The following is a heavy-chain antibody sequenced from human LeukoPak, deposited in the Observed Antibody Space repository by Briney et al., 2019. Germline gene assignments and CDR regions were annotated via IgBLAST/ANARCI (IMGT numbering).Heavy chain of an antibody. V-gene: IGHV1-18*01. Sequence: GASVKVSCKASDFTFTSYGISWVRQAPGQGLEWLGWISAYNGNTNYAQRLQGRVTMTTDTSTSTAHMDLRSLRSDDTAVYYCARDLADFDLGSFYYNGLDVWGQGTTVTVSS. CDR3: ARDLADFDLGSFYYNGLDV. CDR2: ISAYNGNT. J-gene: IGHJ6*02. D-gene: IGHD3-9*01. CDR1: DFTFTSYG.